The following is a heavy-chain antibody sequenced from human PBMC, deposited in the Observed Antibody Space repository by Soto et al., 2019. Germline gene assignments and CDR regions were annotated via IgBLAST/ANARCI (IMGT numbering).Heavy chain of an antibody. CDR1: GGSISSSSYY. CDR2: IYYSGST. D-gene: IGHD6-13*01. V-gene: IGHV4-39*01. CDR3: ARHTSIAAAGTLIAYYYYYMDV. J-gene: IGHJ6*03. Sequence: SETLSLTCTVSGGSISSSSYYWGWIRQPPGKGLEWIGSIYYSGSTYYNPSLKSRVTISVDTSKNQFSLKLSSVTAADTAVYYCARHTSIAAAGTLIAYYYYYMDVWGKGTTVTVSS.